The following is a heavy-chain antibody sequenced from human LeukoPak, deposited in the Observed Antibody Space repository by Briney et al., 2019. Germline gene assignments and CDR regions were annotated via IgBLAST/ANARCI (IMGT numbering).Heavy chain of an antibody. Sequence: SETLSLTCTVSGGSISSYYWSWIRQPPGKGLEWIGYIYYSGSTNYNPSLKSRVTISVDTSKNRFSLKLSTVTAADTAVYYCARDRMTYGSGSYYGSHYYYYMDVWGKGTTVTVSS. CDR2: IYYSGST. V-gene: IGHV4-59*01. D-gene: IGHD3-10*01. CDR3: ARDRMTYGSGSYYGSHYYYYMDV. CDR1: GGSISSYY. J-gene: IGHJ6*03.